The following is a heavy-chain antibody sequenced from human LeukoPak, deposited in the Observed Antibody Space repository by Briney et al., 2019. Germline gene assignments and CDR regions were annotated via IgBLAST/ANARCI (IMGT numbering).Heavy chain of an antibody. Sequence: PSETLSLTCTVSGGSISSDYWTWIRQPAGKGLEWIGRINTCGSTDYNPSLKSRVTMSVDTSKNQFSLKLSCVTAADTAVYYCARGKYDRSGVDYWGQGTLVTVSS. D-gene: IGHD3-22*01. J-gene: IGHJ4*02. CDR2: INTCGST. CDR1: GGSISSDY. CDR3: ARGKYDRSGVDY. V-gene: IGHV4-4*07.